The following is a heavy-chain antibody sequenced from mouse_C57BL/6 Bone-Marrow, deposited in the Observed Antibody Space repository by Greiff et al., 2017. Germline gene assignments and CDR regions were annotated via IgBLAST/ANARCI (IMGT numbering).Heavy chain of an antibody. J-gene: IGHJ3*01. CDR3: ARGGSYDGYYVGFAY. V-gene: IGHV7-1*01. CDR2: SRNKANDYTT. CDR1: GFTFSDFY. D-gene: IGHD2-3*01. Sequence: EVQLVESGGGLVQSGRSLRLSCATSGFTFSDFYMEWVRQAPGKGLEWIAASRNKANDYTTEYSASVKGRFIVSRDTSQTILYLQMNALRAEDTAIYYGARGGSYDGYYVGFAYWGQGTLVTVSA.